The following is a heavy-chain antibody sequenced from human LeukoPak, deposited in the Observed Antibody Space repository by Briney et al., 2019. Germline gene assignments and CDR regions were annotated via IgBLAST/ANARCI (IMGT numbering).Heavy chain of an antibody. D-gene: IGHD1-14*01. Sequence: GTSLRLSCAGSGFTFGGYGMHWVRQAPGKGLVWVSRINSDGTTTSYADSVKGRFTISRDNAKNTLYLQMNSLRAEDTAVYYCATARTAAGYYWGQGTLVAVSS. CDR3: ATARTAAGYY. J-gene: IGHJ4*02. V-gene: IGHV3-74*01. CDR1: GFTFGGYG. CDR2: INSDGTTT.